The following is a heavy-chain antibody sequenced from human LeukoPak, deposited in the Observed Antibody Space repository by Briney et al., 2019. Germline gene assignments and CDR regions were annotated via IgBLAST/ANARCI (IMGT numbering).Heavy chain of an antibody. J-gene: IGHJ6*03. CDR3: AKDATPALGTVYMDV. CDR2: ISNFGDII. Sequence: PGGSLRLSCAASGFTFSSYAMHWVRQAPGKGLEWISHISNFGDIIHYADSVEGRFTISRDNDKNSIYLQMNSLRAEDTAVYYCAKDATPALGTVYMDVWGKGTTVTVSS. V-gene: IGHV3-48*03. D-gene: IGHD6-13*01. CDR1: GFTFSSYA.